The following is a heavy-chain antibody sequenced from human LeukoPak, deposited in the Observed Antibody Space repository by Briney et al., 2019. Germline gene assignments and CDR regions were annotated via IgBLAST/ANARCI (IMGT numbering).Heavy chain of an antibody. CDR2: IYYSGST. J-gene: IGHJ6*03. CDR1: GGSISSSSYY. Sequence: SETLSLTCTVSGGSISSSSYYWGWIRQPPGKGLEWIGSIYYSGSTYYNPSLKSRVTISVDTSKNQFSLKLSSVTAADTAVYYCARHSVTMVRGVIKPYYYYMDVWGKGTTVTISS. V-gene: IGHV4-39*01. CDR3: ARHSVTMVRGVIKPYYYYMDV. D-gene: IGHD3-10*01.